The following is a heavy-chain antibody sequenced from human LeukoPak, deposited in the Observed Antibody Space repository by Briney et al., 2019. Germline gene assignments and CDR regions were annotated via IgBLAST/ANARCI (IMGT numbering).Heavy chain of an antibody. CDR3: ASESTVAGNFDY. J-gene: IGHJ4*02. CDR1: GGTFSSYA. D-gene: IGHD6-19*01. Sequence: SVKVSCKASGGTFSSYAVSWVRQAPGQGLEWMGGIIPIFGTANYAQKFQGRVTITTDESTSTAYMELSSLRSEDTAVYYCASESTVAGNFDYWGQGTLVTVSS. CDR2: IIPIFGTA. V-gene: IGHV1-69*05.